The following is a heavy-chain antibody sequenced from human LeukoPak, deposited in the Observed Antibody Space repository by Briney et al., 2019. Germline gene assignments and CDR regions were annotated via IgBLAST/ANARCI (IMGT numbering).Heavy chain of an antibody. J-gene: IGHJ4*02. CDR3: ARELVATMVDY. CDR1: GGTFSSYA. D-gene: IGHD5-12*01. Sequence: ASVKVSCKASGGTFSSYAISWVRQAPGQGLEWMGWINPNSGGTKYAQKFQGRVTMTRDTSITTAYMELSRLRSDDTAVYYCARELVATMVDYWGQGTLVTVSS. CDR2: INPNSGGT. V-gene: IGHV1-2*02.